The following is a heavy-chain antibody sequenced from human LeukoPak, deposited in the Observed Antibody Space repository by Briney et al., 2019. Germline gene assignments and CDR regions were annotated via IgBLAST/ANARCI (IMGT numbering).Heavy chain of an antibody. V-gene: IGHV3-48*01. J-gene: IGHJ6*03. Sequence: SGESLTLSCAPSGITFSNYSMNWVRQAPGKGLEWVSYISSSGRTIYYADSVKGRFTISRDNAKNSLYLQMNSLRAEETAVYYCTRGSGYSYGYRPPFYYYMDVWGKGTTVTVSS. CDR3: TRGSGYSYGYRPPFYYYMDV. D-gene: IGHD5-18*01. CDR1: GITFSNYS. CDR2: ISSSGRTI.